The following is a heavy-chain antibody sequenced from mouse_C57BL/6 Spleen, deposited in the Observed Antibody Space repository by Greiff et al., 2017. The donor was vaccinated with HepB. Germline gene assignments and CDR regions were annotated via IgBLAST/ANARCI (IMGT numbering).Heavy chain of an antibody. CDR3: AREEIYDGPLDY. CDR1: GYAFSSSW. V-gene: IGHV1-82*01. Sequence: VQLKESGPELVKPGASVKISCKASGYAFSSSWMNWVKQRPGKGLEWIGRIYPGDGDTNYNGKFKGKATLTADKSSSTAYMQLSSLTSEDSAVYFCAREEIYDGPLDYWGQGTTLTVSS. J-gene: IGHJ2*01. D-gene: IGHD2-3*01. CDR2: IYPGDGDT.